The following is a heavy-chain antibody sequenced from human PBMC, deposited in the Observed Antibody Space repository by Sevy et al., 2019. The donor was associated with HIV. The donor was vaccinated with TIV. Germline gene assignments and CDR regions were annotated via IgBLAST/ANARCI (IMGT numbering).Heavy chain of an antibody. CDR2: IIPIFGTA. V-gene: IGHV1-69*13. CDR3: ARDRSRVVPAATHYYYYGMDV. CDR1: GGTFSSYA. J-gene: IGHJ6*02. D-gene: IGHD2-2*01. Sequence: ASVKVSCKASGGTFSSYAISWVRQAPGQGLEWMGGIIPIFGTANYAQKFQGRVTITADESTSTAYMELSSLRSEDTAVYYCARDRSRVVPAATHYYYYGMDVWGQGTTVTVSS.